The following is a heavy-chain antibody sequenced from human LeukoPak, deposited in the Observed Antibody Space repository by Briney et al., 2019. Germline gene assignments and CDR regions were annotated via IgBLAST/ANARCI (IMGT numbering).Heavy chain of an antibody. D-gene: IGHD3-10*01. Sequence: PGGSLRLSCAASGFTFSSYWMHWVRQAPGKGLVWVSRINNDGTSTSYAASVRGRFTISRDDAKNTLYLQMNNLGAEDTALYYCARYRGSGTYCLDHWGQGTLVTVSS. J-gene: IGHJ4*02. CDR2: INNDGTST. CDR3: ARYRGSGTYCLDH. V-gene: IGHV3-74*01. CDR1: GFTFSSYW.